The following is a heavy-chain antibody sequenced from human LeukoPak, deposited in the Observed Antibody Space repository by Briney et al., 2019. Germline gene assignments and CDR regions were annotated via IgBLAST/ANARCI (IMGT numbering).Heavy chain of an antibody. V-gene: IGHV4-34*01. D-gene: IGHD5-18*01. Sequence: ASETLSLTCAVYGGSFSGYYWSWIRQPPGKGLEWIGEINHSGSTNYNPSLKSRVTISVDTSKNQFSLKLSSVTAADTAVYYCARTTEGGYTYNYFYYYYMDVWGKGTTVTISS. CDR2: INHSGST. CDR3: ARTTEGGYTYNYFYYYYMDV. J-gene: IGHJ6*03. CDR1: GGSFSGYY.